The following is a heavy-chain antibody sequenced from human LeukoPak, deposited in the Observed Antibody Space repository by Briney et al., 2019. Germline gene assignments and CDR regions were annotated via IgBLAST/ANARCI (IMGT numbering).Heavy chain of an antibody. V-gene: IGHV4-30-4*08. Sequence: SQTLSLTCTVSGGSISSGDYYWGWIRQLPGKGLEWIGYIYYSGRTYYNPSLKSRLTISVDTSKNQFSLKLSSVTAADTAVYYCARVTPAGLRYFDYWGQGTLVTVSS. CDR2: IYYSGRT. D-gene: IGHD4-17*01. CDR1: GGSISSGDYY. J-gene: IGHJ4*02. CDR3: ARVTPAGLRYFDY.